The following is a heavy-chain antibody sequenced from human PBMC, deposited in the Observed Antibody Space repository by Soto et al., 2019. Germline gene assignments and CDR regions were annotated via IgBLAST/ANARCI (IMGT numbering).Heavy chain of an antibody. CDR2: INWHSGSI. CDR1: GFTFDDYA. V-gene: IGHV3-9*01. CDR3: VKDESIDWYSGHFRH. Sequence: EVQLVESGGGLVQPGRSLRLSCAASGFTFDDYAMHWVRQVPGKGLEWVSGINWHSGSIGYGDSVKGRFAISRDNAKNSLHLHMNSLSAEDTAFYYCVKDESIDWYSGHFRHWGQGTLLTVSS. J-gene: IGHJ1*01. D-gene: IGHD1-26*01.